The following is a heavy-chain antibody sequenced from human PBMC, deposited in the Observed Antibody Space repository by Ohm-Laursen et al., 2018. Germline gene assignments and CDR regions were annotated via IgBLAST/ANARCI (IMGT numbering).Heavy chain of an antibody. V-gene: IGHV3-9*01. CDR3: AKDMREWELLGAFDI. CDR1: GFTFDDYA. J-gene: IGHJ3*02. CDR2: ISWNSGSI. Sequence: SLRLSCTASGFTFDDYAMHWVRQAPGKGLEWVSGISWNSGSIGYADSVKGRFTISRDNAKNSLYLQMNSLRAEDTALYYCAKDMREWELLGAFDIWGQGTMVTVSS. D-gene: IGHD1-26*01.